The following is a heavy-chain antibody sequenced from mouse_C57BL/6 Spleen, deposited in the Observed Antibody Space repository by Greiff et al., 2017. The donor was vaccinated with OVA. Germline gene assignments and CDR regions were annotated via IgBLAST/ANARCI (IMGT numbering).Heavy chain of an antibody. V-gene: IGHV2-2*01. CDR1: GFSFTSYG. D-gene: IGHD2-4*01. Sequence: QVQLQQSGPGLVQPSPSLSITCTVSGFSFTSYGVHWVRQSPGKGLEWLGVIWSGGSTAYNAAFISRLSISKDNSKSQVFFKMISLQADDTAIYYCARRYDDDYFDYWGQGTTLTVSS. CDR3: ARRYDDDYFDY. CDR2: IWSGGST. J-gene: IGHJ2*01.